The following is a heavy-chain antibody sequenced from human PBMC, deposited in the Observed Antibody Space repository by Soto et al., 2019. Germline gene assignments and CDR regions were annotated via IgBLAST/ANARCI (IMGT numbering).Heavy chain of an antibody. CDR1: GYTFSAYY. D-gene: IGHD2-2*01. J-gene: IGHJ5*02. CDR2: INPNSGGT. Sequence: GASVKVSCKASGYTFSAYYIHWVRQAPGQGLEWMGWINPNSGGTKYAPKFQGGVTMTRDTSITTAYMELSRLRSGDTAVYYCARVVPGAEAWFGPWGQGTLVTVSS. CDR3: ARVVPGAEAWFGP. V-gene: IGHV1-2*02.